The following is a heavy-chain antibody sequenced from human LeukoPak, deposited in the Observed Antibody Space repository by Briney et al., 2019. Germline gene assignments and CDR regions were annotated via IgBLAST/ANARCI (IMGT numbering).Heavy chain of an antibody. V-gene: IGHV1-8*03. Sequence: ASVKVSCKASGYTFTSYDISWVRQATGQGLEWMGWMNPNSGNTGYAQKFQGRVTITRYTSISTAYMELSSLRSEDTAVYYCARGGYCSSTSCFDDAFDIWGQGTMVAVSS. D-gene: IGHD2-2*01. CDR1: GYTFTSYD. CDR3: ARGGYCSSTSCFDDAFDI. J-gene: IGHJ3*02. CDR2: MNPNSGNT.